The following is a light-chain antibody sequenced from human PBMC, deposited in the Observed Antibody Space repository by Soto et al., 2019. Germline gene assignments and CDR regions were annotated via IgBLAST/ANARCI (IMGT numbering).Light chain of an antibody. CDR2: GAS. J-gene: IGKJ2*01. CDR1: QSVSSSY. V-gene: IGKV3-20*01. Sequence: EVVLTQSRATLSLSPGERATLSCRASQSVSSSYLAWYQQKPGQAPRLLIYGASTRATGIHNRFSGSGSGTDFTLTISRLEPEDFAVYYCQQYSESVYTFGQGTKLEIK. CDR3: QQYSESVYT.